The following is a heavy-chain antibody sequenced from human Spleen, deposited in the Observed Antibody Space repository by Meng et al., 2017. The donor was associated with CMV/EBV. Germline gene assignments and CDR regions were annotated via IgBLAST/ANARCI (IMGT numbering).Heavy chain of an antibody. CDR3: ARQRDDSSYPRWVDY. Sequence: SETLSLTCIVSGGSISSSSYYWGWIRQPPGKGLEWIGSIFYSGSTYYNPSLKSRVTISVDTSKNQFSLKLSSVTAADTAVYSCARQRDDSSYPRWVDYWGQGTLVTVSS. CDR2: IFYSGST. D-gene: IGHD1-26*01. V-gene: IGHV4-39*01. CDR1: GGSISSSSYY. J-gene: IGHJ4*02.